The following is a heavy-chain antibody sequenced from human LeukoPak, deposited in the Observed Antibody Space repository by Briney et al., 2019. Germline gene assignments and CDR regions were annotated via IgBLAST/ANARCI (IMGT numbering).Heavy chain of an antibody. J-gene: IGHJ4*02. CDR1: GFTFSNYA. CDR3: AKGRDSGSYYELGDDY. Sequence: GGSLRLSCGASGFTFSNYAMSWVRQAPGKGLEWVSGINDNGSTRFYAASVKGRFTISRDSSKNTLYLQMNSLRAEDTAVYYCAKGRDSGSYYELGDDYWGQGTLVTVSS. V-gene: IGHV3-23*01. D-gene: IGHD1-26*01. CDR2: INDNGSTR.